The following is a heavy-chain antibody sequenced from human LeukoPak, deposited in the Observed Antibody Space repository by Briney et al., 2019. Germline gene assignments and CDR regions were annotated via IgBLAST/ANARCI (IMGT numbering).Heavy chain of an antibody. Sequence: GGCLRLSYAADRFTFSSYWMSWVRQAPGKGLEWVANIMLDGSEKYYVDSVKGRFTISRDNAKNSLYLQMNSLRAEDTAVYYCARDPPYYYDSSGYPVAYWGQGTLVTVSS. J-gene: IGHJ4*02. CDR3: ARDPPYYYDSSGYPVAY. CDR2: IMLDGSEK. V-gene: IGHV3-7*01. CDR1: RFTFSSYW. D-gene: IGHD3-22*01.